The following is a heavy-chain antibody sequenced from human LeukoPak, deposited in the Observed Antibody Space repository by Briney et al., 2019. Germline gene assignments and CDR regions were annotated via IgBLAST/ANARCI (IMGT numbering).Heavy chain of an antibody. J-gene: IGHJ6*02. Sequence: KTSETLSLTCTVSGGSISSYYWSWIRQPPGKGLEWIGYIYYSGSTNYNPSLKSRVTISVDTSKNQFSMKLSSVTAADTAVYYCARDVVVPAEAYYYYYGMDVWGQGTTVTVSS. V-gene: IGHV4-59*01. CDR1: GGSISSYY. CDR3: ARDVVVPAEAYYYYYGMDV. CDR2: IYYSGST. D-gene: IGHD2-2*01.